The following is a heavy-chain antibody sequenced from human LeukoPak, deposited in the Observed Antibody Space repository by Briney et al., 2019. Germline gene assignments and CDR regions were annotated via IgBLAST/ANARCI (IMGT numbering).Heavy chain of an antibody. J-gene: IGHJ4*02. CDR1: GFTFSSIW. V-gene: IGHV3-48*01. Sequence: GGSLRLSCAASGFTFSSIWMSWVRQAPGKGLEWVSYISSSSSTIYYADSVKGRFTISRDNAKNSLYLQMNSLRAEDTAVYYCATDSSGFPSDYWGQGTLVTVSS. CDR3: ATDSSGFPSDY. D-gene: IGHD3-22*01. CDR2: ISSSSSTI.